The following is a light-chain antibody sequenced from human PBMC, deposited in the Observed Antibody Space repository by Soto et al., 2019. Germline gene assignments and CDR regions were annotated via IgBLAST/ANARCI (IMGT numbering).Light chain of an antibody. J-gene: IGLJ7*01. Sequence: QSVLTKPPSASGTPGQRFTISCSGSSSNIGSNYVYWYQQLPGTAPKLLIYRNNQRPSGVPDRFSGSKSGTSASLAISGLRSEDEADYYCAAWDDSLSGAVFGGGTPLTVL. CDR1: SSNIGSNY. CDR2: RNN. CDR3: AAWDDSLSGAV. V-gene: IGLV1-47*01.